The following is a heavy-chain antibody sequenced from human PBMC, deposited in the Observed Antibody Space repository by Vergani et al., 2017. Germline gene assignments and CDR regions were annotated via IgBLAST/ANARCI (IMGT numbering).Heavy chain of an antibody. D-gene: IGHD2-15*01. V-gene: IGHV3-33*03. CDR1: GFKFSQFG. Sequence: QVQLVESGGGVVQPGTSLRLSCEASGFKFSQFGMHWVRQGPGKGLEWVAFISYDGSKTQYADSEKGRVTISRDNSKNTVGLEMSSLRVDDTATYYGAEEVWDCSGISCFLRAGEFYYMYVWGQGTTVTVSS. CDR3: AEEVWDCSGISCFLRAGEFYYMYV. CDR2: ISYDGSKT. J-gene: IGHJ6*03.